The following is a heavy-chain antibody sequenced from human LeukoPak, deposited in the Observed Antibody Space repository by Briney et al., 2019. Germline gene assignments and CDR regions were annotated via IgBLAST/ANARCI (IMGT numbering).Heavy chain of an antibody. CDR2: IKSKTAGGIT. Sequence: GGSLRLSCAASGLNFDNAWMSWVRQAPGKGLEWVGRIKSKTAGGITDYAAPVKGRFTISRDDSENTLYLKMNSVKAEDIGVYYCTTGGSGTGPLDYWGQGTLVTVSS. CDR1: GLNFDNAW. V-gene: IGHV3-15*05. D-gene: IGHD6-13*01. J-gene: IGHJ4*02. CDR3: TTGGSGTGPLDY.